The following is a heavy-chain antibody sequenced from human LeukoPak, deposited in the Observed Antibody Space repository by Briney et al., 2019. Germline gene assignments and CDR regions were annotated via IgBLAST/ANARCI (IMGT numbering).Heavy chain of an antibody. CDR1: GFTFSSYS. CDR3: ARVEAAAGTMYAFDI. D-gene: IGHD6-13*01. CDR2: IYSGGST. V-gene: IGHV3-66*01. J-gene: IGHJ3*02. Sequence: GGSLRLSCAASGFTFSSYSMNWVRQAPGRGLEWVSVIYSGGSTYYADSVKGRFTISRDNSKNTLYLQMNSLRAEDTAVYYCARVEAAAGTMYAFDIWGQGTMVTVSS.